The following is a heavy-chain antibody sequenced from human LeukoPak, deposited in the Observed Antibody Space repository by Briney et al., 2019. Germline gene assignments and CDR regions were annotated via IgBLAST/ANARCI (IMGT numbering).Heavy chain of an antibody. CDR3: ARNSATTVASAAGLWVYYFDY. J-gene: IGHJ4*02. CDR1: GYTFTSYG. D-gene: IGHD4-23*01. CDR2: ISAYNGNT. Sequence: ASVKVSCKASGYTFTSYGISWVRQAPGQGLEWMGWISAYNGNTNYAQKLQGRVTMTTDTSTSTAYMELRSLRSDDTAVYYCARNSATTVASAAGLWVYYFDYWGQGTLVTVSS. V-gene: IGHV1-18*01.